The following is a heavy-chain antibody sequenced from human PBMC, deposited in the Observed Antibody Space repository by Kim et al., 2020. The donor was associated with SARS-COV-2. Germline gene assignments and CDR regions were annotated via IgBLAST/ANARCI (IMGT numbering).Heavy chain of an antibody. CDR3: ARDRKPYYGSGSYPNDAFDI. Sequence: ASVKVSCKASGYTFTSYAMHWVRQAPGQRLEWMGWINADNGNTKYSQKFQGRVTITRDTSASTAYMELSSLRSEDTAVYYCARDRKPYYGSGSYPNDAFDIWGQGTMVTVSS. V-gene: IGHV1-3*01. CDR2: INADNGNT. D-gene: IGHD3-10*01. J-gene: IGHJ3*02. CDR1: GYTFTSYA.